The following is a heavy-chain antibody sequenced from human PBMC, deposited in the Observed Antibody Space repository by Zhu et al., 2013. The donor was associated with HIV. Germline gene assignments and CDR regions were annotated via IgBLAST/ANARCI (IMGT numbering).Heavy chain of an antibody. J-gene: IGHJ6*03. CDR1: GYTFTSYG. Sequence: QVQLVQSGAEVKKPGASVKVSCKASGYTFTSYGISWVRQAPGQGLEWMGWMNPKSRGTNYAQKFQGRVTMTRDTSISTAYMELNRLTYDDTAVYYCARGGSGPNGLWSWALYMDVWGKGPRSPSP. CDR2: MNPKSRGT. D-gene: IGHD2-8*01. CDR3: ARGGSGPNGLWSWALYMDV. V-gene: IGHV1-2*02.